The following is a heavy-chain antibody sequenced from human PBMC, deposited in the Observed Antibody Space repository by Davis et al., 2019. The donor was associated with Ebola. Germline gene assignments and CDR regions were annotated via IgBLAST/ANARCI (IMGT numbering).Heavy chain of an antibody. CDR1: GFSFSTYA. Sequence: GESLKISCAASGFSFSTYAMSWVRQAPGKGLEWVSSIRGSGDNTYYADSVKGRFTISRDNSKNTLYLEMNSLRPEDTAVYYCAKPDGSWSWGAFDMWGQGTMVTVSS. D-gene: IGHD3-10*01. CDR2: IRGSGDNT. CDR3: AKPDGSWSWGAFDM. V-gene: IGHV3-23*01. J-gene: IGHJ3*02.